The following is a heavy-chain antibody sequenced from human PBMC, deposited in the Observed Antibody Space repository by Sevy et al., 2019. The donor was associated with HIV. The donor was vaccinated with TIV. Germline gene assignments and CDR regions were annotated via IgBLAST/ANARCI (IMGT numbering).Heavy chain of an antibody. CDR1: GGSFSGYY. Sequence: SETLSLTCAVYGGSFSGYYWSWIRQPPGKGLEWIGEINHSGSTNYNPSLKSRVTISVDTSKNQFSLKLSSVTAADTAVYYCARSLRPNLFDHWGQGTLVTVSS. D-gene: IGHD3-16*01. V-gene: IGHV4-34*01. CDR2: INHSGST. J-gene: IGHJ5*02. CDR3: ARSLRPNLFDH.